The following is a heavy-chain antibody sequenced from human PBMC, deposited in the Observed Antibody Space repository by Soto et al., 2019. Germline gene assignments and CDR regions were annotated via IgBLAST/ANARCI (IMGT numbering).Heavy chain of an antibody. D-gene: IGHD3-9*01. CDR3: ARVFNYDILTGYFYYYYYMDV. J-gene: IGHJ6*03. V-gene: IGHV4-59*01. CDR2: IYYSGST. CDR1: GGSISSYY. Sequence: ASETLSLTCTVSGGSISSYYWSWIRQPPGKGLEWIGYIYYSGSTNYNPSLKSRVTISVDTSKNQFSPKLSSVTAADTAVYYCARVFNYDILTGYFYYYYYMDVWGKGTTVTVSS.